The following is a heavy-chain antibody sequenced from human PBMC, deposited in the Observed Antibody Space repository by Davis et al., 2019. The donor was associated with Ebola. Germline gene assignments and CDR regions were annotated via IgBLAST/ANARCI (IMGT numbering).Heavy chain of an antibody. J-gene: IGHJ1*01. CDR2: IAYDGSTK. V-gene: IGHV3-30-3*01. D-gene: IGHD2-8*01. Sequence: PGGSLRLSCAASGFTFSNYAMHWVRQAPGKGLEWVAVIAYDGSTKYYADSVKGQFTISRDSSKNTLYLEMNSLRPEDTAVYYCARDGVEGGRTGKYLQYWGQGTLVTVSS. CDR3: ARDGVEGGRTGKYLQY. CDR1: GFTFSNYA.